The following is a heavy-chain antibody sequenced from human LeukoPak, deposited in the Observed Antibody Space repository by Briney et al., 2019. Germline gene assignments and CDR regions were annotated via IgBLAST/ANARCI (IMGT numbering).Heavy chain of an antibody. CDR2: ISSNGGST. D-gene: IGHD2-21*01. CDR1: GFTFSSYA. V-gene: IGHV3-64*01. Sequence: GGSLRLSCAASGFTFSSYAMHWVRQAPGKGLEYVSAISSNGGSTYYANSVKGRFTISRDNSKNTLYLQMGSLRAEDMAVYYCARDRAKVIATLMEWGQGTLVTVSS. J-gene: IGHJ4*02. CDR3: ARDRAKVIATLME.